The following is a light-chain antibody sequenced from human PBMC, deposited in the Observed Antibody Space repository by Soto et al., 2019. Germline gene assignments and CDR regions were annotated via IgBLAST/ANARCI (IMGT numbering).Light chain of an antibody. CDR2: EVT. V-gene: IGLV2-14*01. CDR3: SSYRRTTFPHVV. J-gene: IGLJ2*01. CDR1: SSDVGNGYDS. Sequence: QSALTQPASVSGSPGQSITISCTGTSSDVGNGYDSVSWYQQHPGKAPKLMIYEVTNRPSGVSSRFSGSKSGNTASLTISGLQAEDEADYYCSSYRRTTFPHVVFGGGTKLTVL.